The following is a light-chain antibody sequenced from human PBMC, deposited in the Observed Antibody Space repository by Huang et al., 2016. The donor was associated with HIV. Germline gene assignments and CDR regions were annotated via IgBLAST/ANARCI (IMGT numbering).Light chain of an antibody. CDR1: QGISNF. CDR3: QQCDNIPYT. J-gene: IGKJ2*01. CDR2: DAS. V-gene: IGKV1-33*01. Sequence: DIQMTQSPSSLSASVGDRVTITCQASQGISNFLNWYQQKPGKAPKLLIYDASNLETEVPSRFSGSGSGTDFTFTISSLQPEDIATYYCQQCDNIPYTFGQGTKLEIK.